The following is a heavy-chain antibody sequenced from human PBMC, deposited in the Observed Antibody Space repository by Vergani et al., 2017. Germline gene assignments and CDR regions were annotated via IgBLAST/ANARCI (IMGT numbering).Heavy chain of an antibody. CDR2: IWYDGSNK. CDR3: ARDTTIGDYADLYYYYYYGMDV. Sequence: QVQLVESGGGVVQPGRSLRLSCAASGFTFSSYGMHWVRQAPGKGLEWVAVIWYDGSNKYYADSVKGRFTISRDNAKNSLYLQMNSLRAEDTAVYYCARDTTIGDYADLYYYYYYGMDVWGQGP. D-gene: IGHD4-17*01. J-gene: IGHJ6*02. CDR1: GFTFSSYG. V-gene: IGHV3-33*01.